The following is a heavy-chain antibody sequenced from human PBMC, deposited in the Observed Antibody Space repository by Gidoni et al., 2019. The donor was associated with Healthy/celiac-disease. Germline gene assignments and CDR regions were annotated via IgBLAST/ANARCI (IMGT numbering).Heavy chain of an antibody. V-gene: IGHV1-2*06. Sequence: QVQLVQPGPEVKKPGASVQVACTASGYTFTGYYMHWVRQAPGQGREWMGRIKPNSGGTNYAQKFQGRVTMTRDTSSSTAYMVLSRLRSDDTAVYYCARESGGPLWFGEGATDYWGQGTLVTVSS. CDR3: ARESGGPLWFGEGATDY. CDR1: GYTFTGYY. D-gene: IGHD3-10*01. J-gene: IGHJ4*02. CDR2: IKPNSGGT.